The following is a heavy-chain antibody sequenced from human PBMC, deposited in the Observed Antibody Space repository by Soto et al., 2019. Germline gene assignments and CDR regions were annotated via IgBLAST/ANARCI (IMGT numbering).Heavy chain of an antibody. CDR3: ATLRGLGEVSPYFDD. Sequence: SETLSLTCTFACFAVTSVSHYWVWIRQPPGKGLEWISSIIYSGRTYYNPSLKSRVTMSADASKNHFSLNLRSLTFADTAVYYCATLRGLGEVSPYFDDWGQGLMVT. CDR1: CFAVTSVSHY. J-gene: IGHJ4*02. CDR2: IIYSGRT. V-gene: IGHV4-39*02. D-gene: IGHD3-10*01.